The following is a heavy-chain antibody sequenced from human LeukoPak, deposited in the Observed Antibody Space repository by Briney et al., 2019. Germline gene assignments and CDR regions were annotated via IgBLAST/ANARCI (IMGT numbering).Heavy chain of an antibody. CDR1: GFTVSGKY. J-gene: IGHJ4*02. CDR2: IYSDGST. D-gene: IGHD6-6*01. V-gene: IGHV3-66*01. CDR3: ARNPSSYSSFEFDY. Sequence: GGSLRLSCAASGFTVSGKYMGWVRQAPGKGLEWVSVIYSDGSTYYADSVKGRFTISRDNAKNSLYLQMNSLRAEDTAVYYCARNPSSYSSFEFDYWGQGTLVTVSS.